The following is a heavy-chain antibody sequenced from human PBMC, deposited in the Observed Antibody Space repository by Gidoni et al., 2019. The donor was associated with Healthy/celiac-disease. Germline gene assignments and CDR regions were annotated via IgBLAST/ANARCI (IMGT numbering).Heavy chain of an antibody. CDR1: GFTVSSNY. CDR2: IYSGGST. D-gene: IGHD6-19*01. CDR3: ARSSGRTKRATDY. Sequence: EVQLVESGGGLVKPGGSLRLSCAASGFTVSSNYMSWVRQAPGKGLEWVSVIYSGGSTYYADSVKGRFTISRDNSKNTLYLQMNSLRAEDTAVYYCARSSGRTKRATDYWGQGTLVTVSS. J-gene: IGHJ4*02. V-gene: IGHV3-66*02.